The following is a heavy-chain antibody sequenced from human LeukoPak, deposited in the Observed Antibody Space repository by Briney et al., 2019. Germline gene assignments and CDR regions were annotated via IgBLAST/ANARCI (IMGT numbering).Heavy chain of an antibody. CDR1: GYTFTSYD. Sequence: ASVKVSCKASGYTFTSYDINWVRQATGQGLEWMGWMNPNSGNTGYAQKFQGRVTMTRNTSISTAYMELRSLRSDDTAVYYCARTSGYDGPFDYWGQGTLVTVSS. D-gene: IGHD5-12*01. J-gene: IGHJ4*02. CDR2: MNPNSGNT. V-gene: IGHV1-8*01. CDR3: ARTSGYDGPFDY.